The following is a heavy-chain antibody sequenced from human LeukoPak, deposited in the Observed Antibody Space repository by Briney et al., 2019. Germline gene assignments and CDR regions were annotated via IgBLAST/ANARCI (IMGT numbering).Heavy chain of an antibody. CDR2: IRASGGTT. CDR1: GFTFSSCA. D-gene: IGHD1-26*01. V-gene: IGHV3-23*01. J-gene: IGHJ6*02. CDR3: AKSSSMGSYAYYGLDV. Sequence: GGSLRLSCAASGFTFSSCAMNWVRQAPGKGLQWVSTIRASGGTTSYADSVKGRFTISRDNSKNTLYLLMNSLRAEDTAVFYCAKSSSMGSYAYYGLDVWGQGTTVTVSS.